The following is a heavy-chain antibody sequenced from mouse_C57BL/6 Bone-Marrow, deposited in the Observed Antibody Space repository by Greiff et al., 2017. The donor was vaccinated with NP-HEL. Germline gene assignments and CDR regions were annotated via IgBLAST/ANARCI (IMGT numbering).Heavy chain of an antibody. CDR1: GFTFSSYG. CDR3: ARLGSSPLDY. J-gene: IGHJ2*01. CDR2: ISSGGSYT. D-gene: IGHD1-1*01. Sequence: EVRLVESGGDLVKPGGSLKLSCAASGFTFSSYGMSWVRQTPDKRLEWVATISSGGSYTYYPDSVKGRVTISRDKSKNTLYLHISSLKSEDTAMYYCARLGSSPLDYWGQGTTLTVSS. V-gene: IGHV5-6*01.